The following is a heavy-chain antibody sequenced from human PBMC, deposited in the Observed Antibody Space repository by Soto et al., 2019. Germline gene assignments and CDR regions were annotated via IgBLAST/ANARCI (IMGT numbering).Heavy chain of an antibody. Sequence: QVQLVESGGGVVQPGRSLRLSCAASGFTFSSYGMHWVRQAPGKGLEWVAVIWYDGSNKYYADSVKGRFTISRDNSKNTLYVQMNSLRAEDTAVYYCARDFRGATTPYYYYGMDVWGQGTRVTVSS. CDR1: GFTFSSYG. CDR3: ARDFRGATTPYYYYGMDV. CDR2: IWYDGSNK. D-gene: IGHD5-12*01. J-gene: IGHJ6*02. V-gene: IGHV3-33*01.